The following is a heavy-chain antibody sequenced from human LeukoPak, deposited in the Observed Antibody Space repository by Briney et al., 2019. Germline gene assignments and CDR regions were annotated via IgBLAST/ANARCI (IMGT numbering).Heavy chain of an antibody. J-gene: IGHJ4*02. D-gene: IGHD3-10*01. CDR2: ISGSGRST. CDR1: GFTFSSYA. CDR3: AKGPTYYYGSGSYYNWPFDY. V-gene: IGHV3-23*01. Sequence: GGSLRLSCAASGFTFSSYAVSWVRHAPGERREWVTAISGSGRSTYHADSVKGRFPISRDNSKNPLYLQLNSLRADHTAVYYCAKGPTYYYGSGSYYNWPFDYWRQGTLVPVSS.